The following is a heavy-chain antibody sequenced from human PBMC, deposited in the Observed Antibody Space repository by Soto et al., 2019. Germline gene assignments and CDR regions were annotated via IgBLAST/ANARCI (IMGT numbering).Heavy chain of an antibody. CDR2: VNNDGRDT. Sequence: EVQVVESGGDLVQPGGSLRLSCAASGFSFSNYWMHWVRQAPGKGLVWVSRVNNDGRDTIYADSVMGRFTVSRDNAKNTLFLQMNSRRIDDTAMYSCARGYMDHAFDIWGQGTMVIVSS. J-gene: IGHJ3*02. V-gene: IGHV3-74*01. CDR3: ARGYMDHAFDI. D-gene: IGHD1-1*01. CDR1: GFSFSNYW.